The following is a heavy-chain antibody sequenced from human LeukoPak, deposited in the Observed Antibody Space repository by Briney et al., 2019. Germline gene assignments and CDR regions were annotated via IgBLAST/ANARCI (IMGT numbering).Heavy chain of an antibody. CDR1: GFTFSTYG. V-gene: IGHV3-33*01. D-gene: IGHD6-13*01. CDR2: IWYDGNYK. CDR3: ARDGGQQMEKFDY. Sequence: PGGSLRLSCVASGFTFSTYGMHWVRQAPCKELEWVALIWYDGNYKYYADSVKGRFTISRDNSKNTLYLQMNSLRVEDTAVYYCARDGGQQMEKFDYWGQGTLVTVSS. J-gene: IGHJ4*02.